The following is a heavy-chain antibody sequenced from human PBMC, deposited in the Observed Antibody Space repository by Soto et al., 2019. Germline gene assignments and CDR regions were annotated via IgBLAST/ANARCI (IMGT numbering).Heavy chain of an antibody. J-gene: IGHJ4*02. CDR3: ARLRDRYFDWLSLDSSFDD. Sequence: GGSLRLSCAASGFTFSSYWMSWVRQAPGRGLEWVANIKQDGSEKYYVDSVKGRFTISRDNAKNSLYLQMNSLRAEDTAVYYCARLRDRYFDWLSLDSSFDDWGQGTLVTVSS. CDR1: GFTFSSYW. V-gene: IGHV3-7*01. CDR2: IKQDGSEK. D-gene: IGHD3-9*01.